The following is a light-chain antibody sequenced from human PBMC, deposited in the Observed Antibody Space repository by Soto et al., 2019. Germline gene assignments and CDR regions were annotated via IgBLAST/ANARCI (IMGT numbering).Light chain of an antibody. CDR1: SSDDGGYNY. V-gene: IGLV2-14*01. J-gene: IGLJ1*01. CDR3: SSYTSSSTPYV. Sequence: QSALTQPASVSGSPGQSITISCTGTSSDDGGYNYVSWYQQHPGKAPKLMIYDVSNRPSGVSNRFSGSKSGNTASLTISGLQAEDEAYYYCSSYTSSSTPYVFGTGTKLTVL. CDR2: DVS.